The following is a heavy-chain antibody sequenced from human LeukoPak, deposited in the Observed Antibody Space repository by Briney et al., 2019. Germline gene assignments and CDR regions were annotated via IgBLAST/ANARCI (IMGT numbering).Heavy chain of an antibody. V-gene: IGHV6-1*01. CDR2: AYYRSKSLY. CDR3: VRDANWGLDALDI. J-gene: IGHJ3*02. D-gene: IGHD7-27*01. CDR1: GDSISFKTDV. Sequence: SQTLSLTCAISGDSISFKTDVWDWIRQSPSRGLEWLGRAYYRSKSLYDYAVSVKSRLTITPDTPKNQFSLHLKSVTPEDTAVYYCVRDANWGLDALDIWGQGIMVTVSS.